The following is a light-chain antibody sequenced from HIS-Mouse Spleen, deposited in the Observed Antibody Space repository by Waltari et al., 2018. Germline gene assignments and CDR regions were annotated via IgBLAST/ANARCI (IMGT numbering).Light chain of an antibody. CDR1: QGISRY. J-gene: IGKJ1*01. CDR2: AAS. V-gene: IGKV1-8*01. Sequence: AIRMTQSPSSLSASTGDRVTITCRASQGISRYLAWYQQKPGKAPKRLIYAASTLQSGVPSRFSGSGSGTDFTLTISCLQSEDFATYYCQQYYSYPPWTFGQGTKVEIK. CDR3: QQYYSYPPWT.